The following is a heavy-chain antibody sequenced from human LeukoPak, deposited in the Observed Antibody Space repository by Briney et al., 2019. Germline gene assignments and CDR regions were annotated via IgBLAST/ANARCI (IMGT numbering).Heavy chain of an antibody. CDR3: ARGPPNYDFWSGYLDAFDI. J-gene: IGHJ3*02. Sequence: GRSTYYADSVKGRFTISRDNSKNTLYLQMNSLRAEDTAVYYCARGPPNYDFWSGYLDAFDIWGQGTMVTVSS. D-gene: IGHD3-3*01. V-gene: IGHV3-66*01. CDR2: GRST.